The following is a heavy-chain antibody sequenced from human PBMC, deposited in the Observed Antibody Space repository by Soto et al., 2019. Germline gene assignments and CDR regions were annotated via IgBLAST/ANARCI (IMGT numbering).Heavy chain of an antibody. D-gene: IGHD6-13*01. CDR2: INAGNGNT. V-gene: IGHV1-3*05. CDR3: ASEAIAAAAVYGMDV. CDR1: GYTFTSYV. Sequence: QVQLVQSGAVEKKPGASVKVSCKASGYTFTSYVMHWVRQAPGQRLEWMGWINAGNGNTKYSQKFQGRVTITRDTSASTAYMELSSLRSEDTAVNYCASEAIAAAAVYGMDVWGQGTTVTVSS. J-gene: IGHJ6*02.